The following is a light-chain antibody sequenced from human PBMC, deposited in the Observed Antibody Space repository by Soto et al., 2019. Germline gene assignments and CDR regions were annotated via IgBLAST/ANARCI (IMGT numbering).Light chain of an antibody. CDR1: HTISSSY. J-gene: IGKJ1*01. CDR3: QQYVTSSPRT. CDR2: GIS. V-gene: IGKV3-20*01. Sequence: EIVLTQSPGTLSLSPGERATLSCRASHTISSSYLAWYQQKPGQAPRLLMYGISRRATGTPDRFSGSGSGTDFTLTITRLEPEDCEVYYCQQYVTSSPRTCGQGTKVEIK.